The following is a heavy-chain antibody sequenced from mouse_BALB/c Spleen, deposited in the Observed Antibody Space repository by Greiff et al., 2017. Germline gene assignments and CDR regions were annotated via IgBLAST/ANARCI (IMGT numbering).Heavy chain of an antibody. Sequence: EVMLVESGGGLVQPGGSLKLSCAASGFTFSSYTMSWVRQTPEKRLEWVAYISNGGGSTYYPDTVKGRFTISRDNAKNTLYLQMSSLKSEDTAMYYCASAYYRYGCVDYWGQGTSVTVSS. CDR3: ASAYYRYGCVDY. D-gene: IGHD2-14*01. V-gene: IGHV5-12-2*01. CDR1: GFTFSSYT. J-gene: IGHJ4*01. CDR2: ISNGGGST.